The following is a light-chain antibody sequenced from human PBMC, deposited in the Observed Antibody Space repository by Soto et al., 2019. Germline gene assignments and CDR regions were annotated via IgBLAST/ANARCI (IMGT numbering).Light chain of an antibody. CDR2: EGS. CDR1: TSDVGSYNF. CDR3: CSYAGTSTVYV. Sequence: QSVLTQPASVSGSPGQSITISCTGTTSDVGSYNFVSWYQQYPGKAPKLIMYEGSKRPSGVSNRFSGSKSGNTASLTLSGLQAEDEADYYCCSYAGTSTVYVFGTGTKVTVL. J-gene: IGLJ1*01. V-gene: IGLV2-23*01.